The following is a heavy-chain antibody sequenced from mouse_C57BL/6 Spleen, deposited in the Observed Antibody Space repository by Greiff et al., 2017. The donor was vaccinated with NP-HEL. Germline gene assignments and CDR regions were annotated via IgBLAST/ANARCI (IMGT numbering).Heavy chain of an antibody. Sequence: QVQLKQSGAELVRPGASVTLSCKASGYTFTDYEMHWVKQTPVHGLEWIGAIDPETGGTAYNQKFKGKAILTADKSSSTAYMELRSLTSEDSAVYYCTRWTTVVATGDYWGQGTTLTVSS. CDR2: IDPETGGT. CDR1: GYTFTDYE. CDR3: TRWTTVVATGDY. V-gene: IGHV1-15*01. D-gene: IGHD1-1*01. J-gene: IGHJ2*01.